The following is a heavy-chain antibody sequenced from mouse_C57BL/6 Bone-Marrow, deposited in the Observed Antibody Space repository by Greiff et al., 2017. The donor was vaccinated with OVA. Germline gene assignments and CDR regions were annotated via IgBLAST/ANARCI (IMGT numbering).Heavy chain of an antibody. V-gene: IGHV3-8*01. D-gene: IGHD1-1*01. CDR3: ARSYYGSSSHWYFDV. CDR2: ISYSGST. J-gene: IGHJ1*03. CDR1: GYSITSDY. Sequence: EVQGVESGPGLAKPSQTLSLTCSVTGYSITSDYWNWIRKFPGNKLEYMGYISYSGSTYYNPSLKSRISITRDTSKNQYYLQLNSVTTEDTATYYCARSYYGSSSHWYFDVWGTGTTVTVSS.